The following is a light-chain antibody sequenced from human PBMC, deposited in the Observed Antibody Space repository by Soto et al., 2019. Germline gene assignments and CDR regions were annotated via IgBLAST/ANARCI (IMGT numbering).Light chain of an antibody. CDR1: SSDVGGYNY. Sequence: QSVLTQPVSVSGSPGQSITISCTGTSSDVGGYNYVSWYQKHPGKAPKLMIYEVTKRPSGVSNRFSGSKSGDTASLTISGLQAEDEADYYCSSYTTRTTLYVFGTGTKLTVL. CDR3: SSYTTRTTLYV. V-gene: IGLV2-14*01. CDR2: EVT. J-gene: IGLJ1*01.